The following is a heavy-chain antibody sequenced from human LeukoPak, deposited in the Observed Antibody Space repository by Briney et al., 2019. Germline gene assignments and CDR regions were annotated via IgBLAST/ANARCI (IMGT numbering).Heavy chain of an antibody. Sequence: SGPTLVKPTQTLTLTCTFSGFSLSTSGMYVGWIRQPPGKALEWLALIYWNDDKRYSPSLKSRLTITKDTSKDQVVPTMTNMDPVDTATYYCAHRNSDYRAFDIWGQGTMVTVSS. CDR1: GFSLSTSGMY. V-gene: IGHV2-5*01. J-gene: IGHJ3*02. CDR3: AHRNSDYRAFDI. D-gene: IGHD4-11*01. CDR2: IYWNDDK.